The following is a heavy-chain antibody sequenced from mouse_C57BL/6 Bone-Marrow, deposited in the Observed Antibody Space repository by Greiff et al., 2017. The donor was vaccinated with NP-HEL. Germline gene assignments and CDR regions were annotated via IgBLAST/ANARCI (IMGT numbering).Heavy chain of an antibody. Sequence: VQLQESGPGLVQPSQSLSITCTVSGFSLTSYGVHWVRQSPGKGLEWLGVIWRGGSTDYNAAFMSRLSITKDNSKSQVFFKMNSLQADDTAIYYCAKNQDGNYPWFAYWGQGTLVTVSA. J-gene: IGHJ3*01. CDR1: GFSLTSYG. CDR3: AKNQDGNYPWFAY. CDR2: IWRGGST. V-gene: IGHV2-5*01. D-gene: IGHD2-1*01.